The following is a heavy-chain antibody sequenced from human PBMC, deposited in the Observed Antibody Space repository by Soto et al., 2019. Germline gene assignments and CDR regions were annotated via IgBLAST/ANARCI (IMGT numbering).Heavy chain of an antibody. Sequence: SETLSLTCTVSGGSISSYYWSWIRQPPGKGLEWIGYIYYSGSTNYNPSLKSRVTISVDTSKNQFSLKLSSVTAADTAVYYCARTQGSGPNWYFDLRGRGTLVTVSS. CDR2: IYYSGST. CDR1: GGSISSYY. V-gene: IGHV4-59*08. J-gene: IGHJ2*01. CDR3: ARTQGSGPNWYFDL.